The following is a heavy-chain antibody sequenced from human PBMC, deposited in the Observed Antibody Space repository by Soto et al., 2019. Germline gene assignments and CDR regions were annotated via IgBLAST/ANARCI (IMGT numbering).Heavy chain of an antibody. J-gene: IGHJ3*02. CDR3: ARDQTILRYFDWSQLDAFDI. D-gene: IGHD3-9*01. CDR1: GYTFTSYY. V-gene: IGHV1-46*01. Sequence: ASVKVSCKASGYTFTSYYMHWVRQAPGQGLEWMGIINPSGGSTSYAQKFQGRVTMTTDTSTSTAYMELRSLRSDDTAVYYCARDQTILRYFDWSQLDAFDIWGQGTMVTVSS. CDR2: INPSGGST.